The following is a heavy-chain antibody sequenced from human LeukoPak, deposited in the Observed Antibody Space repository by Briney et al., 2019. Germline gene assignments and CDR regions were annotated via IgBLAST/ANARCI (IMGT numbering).Heavy chain of an antibody. V-gene: IGHV3-21*01. CDR2: ISSSSSHI. CDR1: GFTFSSYS. J-gene: IGHJ4*02. Sequence: GGSLRLSCAASGFTFSSYSMNWVRQAPGKGLEWVSSISSSSSHIYYADSVKGRFTISRDNAKNSMYLQMNSLRAEDTAVYYCARVQQQQVYYFDYWGQGTLVTVSS. CDR3: ARVQQQQVYYFDY. D-gene: IGHD6-13*01.